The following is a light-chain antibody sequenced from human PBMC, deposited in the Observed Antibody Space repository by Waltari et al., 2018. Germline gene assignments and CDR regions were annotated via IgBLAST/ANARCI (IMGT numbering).Light chain of an antibody. CDR1: PSVNSN. Sequence: EIVMTQSPATLSVSPGERATFSCRASPSVNSNLAWFQQKPGQAPRLLIYGASTRATGIPARFSGSGSGTEFTLTISSLQSEDFAVYYCQQYNNFWTFGQGTKVEIK. CDR3: QQYNNFWT. V-gene: IGKV3-15*01. J-gene: IGKJ1*01. CDR2: GAS.